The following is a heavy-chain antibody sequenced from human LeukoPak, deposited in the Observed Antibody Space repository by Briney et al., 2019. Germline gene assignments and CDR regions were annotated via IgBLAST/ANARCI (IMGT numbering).Heavy chain of an antibody. CDR1: GFTFSSYE. CDR2: ISSSGSTI. CDR3: ARDSGPDAFDI. J-gene: IGHJ3*02. D-gene: IGHD3-10*01. Sequence: GGSLRLSCAASGFTFSSYEMNWVRQAPGKGLEWVSYISSSGSTIYYADSVKGRFTISRDNAKNSLYLQMNSLRAEDTAVYYCARDSGPDAFDIWGQGTMVTVSS. V-gene: IGHV3-48*03.